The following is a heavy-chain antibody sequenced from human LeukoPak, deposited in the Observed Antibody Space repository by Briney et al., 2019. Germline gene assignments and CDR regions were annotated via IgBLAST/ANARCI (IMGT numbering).Heavy chain of an antibody. V-gene: IGHV3-15*01. CDR1: GFTFSNPW. J-gene: IGHJ4*02. CDR2: IRSKPDGETT. Sequence: PGGSLRLSCAGYGFTFSNPWLSWVRQAPGKGLEWVGRIRSKPDGETTEYAVPVIGRFTISRDDSKSTLYLQMNSLKTEATAVYYCTTGPYYYDSSVGYWGQGTLVTVSS. D-gene: IGHD3-22*01. CDR3: TTGPYYYDSSVGY.